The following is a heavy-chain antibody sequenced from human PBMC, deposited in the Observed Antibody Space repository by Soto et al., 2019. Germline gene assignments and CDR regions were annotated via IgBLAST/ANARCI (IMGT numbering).Heavy chain of an antibody. Sequence: GGSLRLSCAASGFTFSSYGMHWVRQAPGKGLEWVAVIWYDGSNKYYADSVKGRFTISRDNSKNTLYLQMNSLRAEDTAVYYCARASTGTTFLFVDYWGQGTLVTVSS. D-gene: IGHD1-7*01. J-gene: IGHJ4*02. V-gene: IGHV3-33*01. CDR1: GFTFSSYG. CDR3: ARASTGTTFLFVDY. CDR2: IWYDGSNK.